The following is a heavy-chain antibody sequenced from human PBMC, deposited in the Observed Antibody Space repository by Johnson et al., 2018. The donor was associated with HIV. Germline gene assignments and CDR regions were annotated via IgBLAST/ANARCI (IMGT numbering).Heavy chain of an antibody. J-gene: IGHJ3*02. Sequence: VQLVESGGGLVQPGGSLRLSCAASGLTVRSNYMSWVRQAPGKGLEWVSVIYSGGSTYYADSVKGRFTISRDNSKNTLYLQMNSLRAEDTAVYYCAREVAIGYSYGYLIGAFDIWGQGTMVTVSS. CDR3: AREVAIGYSYGYLIGAFDI. CDR2: IYSGGST. D-gene: IGHD5-18*01. CDR1: GLTVRSNY. V-gene: IGHV3-66*01.